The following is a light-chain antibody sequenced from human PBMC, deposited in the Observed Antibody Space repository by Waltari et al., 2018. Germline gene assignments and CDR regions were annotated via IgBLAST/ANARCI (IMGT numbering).Light chain of an antibody. J-gene: IGLJ2*01. Sequence: QSALTQPASVSGSPGQSITIPCTGTSSDVGRYNLVSRYQQHPGKAPKLMIYEGSKRPSGVSNRFSGSKSGNTASLRISGLQAEDEADYYCCSYAGSSTFEVFGGGTKLTVL. CDR1: SSDVGRYNL. V-gene: IGLV2-23*03. CDR2: EGS. CDR3: CSYAGSSTFEV.